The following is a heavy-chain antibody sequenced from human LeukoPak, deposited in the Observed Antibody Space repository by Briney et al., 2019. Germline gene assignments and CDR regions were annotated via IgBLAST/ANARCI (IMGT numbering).Heavy chain of an antibody. D-gene: IGHD6-13*01. CDR3: AKCSYSSWYSDAFDI. J-gene: IGHJ3*02. CDR1: GFTFSSYA. CDR2: ISGSGGST. V-gene: IGHV3-23*01. Sequence: PGGSLRLSCAASGFTFSSYAMSWVRQAPGKGLEWVSAISGSGGSTYYADSVKGRFTISRDNSKNTLYLQMNSLRAEDTAVYYCAKCSYSSWYSDAFDIWAQETMVTVSS.